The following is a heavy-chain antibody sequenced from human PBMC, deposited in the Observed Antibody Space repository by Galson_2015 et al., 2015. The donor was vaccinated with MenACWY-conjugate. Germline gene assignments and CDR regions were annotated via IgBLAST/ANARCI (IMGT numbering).Heavy chain of an antibody. CDR1: GFTVINYD. V-gene: IGHV3-23*01. J-gene: IGHJ6*02. CDR2: ISGISDYI. D-gene: IGHD3-9*01. Sequence: SLRLSCAASGFTVINYDMTWVRQTPGKGLEWVSYISGISDYIFYADSVKGRFTISRDNSRKTLYLHMDGLRAEDTAVYYCARYQYILIGLREESYVIDLWGQGTTVAFSS. CDR3: ARYQYILIGLREESYVIDL.